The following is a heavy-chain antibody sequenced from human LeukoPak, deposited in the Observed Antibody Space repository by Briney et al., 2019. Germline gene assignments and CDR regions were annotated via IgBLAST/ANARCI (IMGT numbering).Heavy chain of an antibody. J-gene: IGHJ4*02. CDR3: ARGLPAAADY. CDR2: IYYSGST. D-gene: IGHD6-13*01. CDR1: GGYISSRSYY. Sequence: SETLSLTCTVSGGYISSRSYYWGWIRQPPGKGLEWIGSIYYSGSTYYNPSLKSRVTISVDTSNNQFSLKLSSVTAADTAVYYCARGLPAAADYWGQGTLVTVSS. V-gene: IGHV4-39*01.